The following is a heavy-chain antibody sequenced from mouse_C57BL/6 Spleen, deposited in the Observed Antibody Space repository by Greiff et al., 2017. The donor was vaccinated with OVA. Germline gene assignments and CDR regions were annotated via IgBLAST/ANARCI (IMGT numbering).Heavy chain of an antibody. V-gene: IGHV1-82*01. Sequence: QVQLQQSGPELVKPGASVKISCKASGYAFSSSWMNWVKQRPGKGLEWIGRIYPGDGDTNYNGKFKGKATLTADKSSSTAYMQLSSLTSEDSAVYFCARQGYYDYDWFAYWGQGTLVTVSA. CDR2: IYPGDGDT. CDR1: GYAFSSSW. J-gene: IGHJ3*01. D-gene: IGHD2-4*01. CDR3: ARQGYYDYDWFAY.